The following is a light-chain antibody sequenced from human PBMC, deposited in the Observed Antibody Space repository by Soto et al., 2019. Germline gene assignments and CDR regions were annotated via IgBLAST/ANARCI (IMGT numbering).Light chain of an antibody. CDR1: QSLVHSNGYNY. V-gene: IGKV2-28*01. CDR2: LGS. J-gene: IGKJ3*01. Sequence: DVVMTQSPLSLPVTPGEPASISCRSSQSLVHSNGYNYLDWYVQRPGQSPQLLIYLGSNRASGVPARFSGSGSCTDFTLKISRVEAEDVGVYYCMQALHTPPLLGPGTKVDIK. CDR3: MQALHTPPL.